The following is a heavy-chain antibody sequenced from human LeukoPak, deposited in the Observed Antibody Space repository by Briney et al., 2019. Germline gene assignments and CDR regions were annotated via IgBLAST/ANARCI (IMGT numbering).Heavy chain of an antibody. CDR1: GFTFSSYA. CDR3: GKSRATREGSSGSIDF. V-gene: IGHV3-23*01. D-gene: IGHD3-22*01. Sequence: PGGSLRLSCAASGFTFSSYAMSWVRQAPGKGLEWVSAISGSGGSTFYADSVKGRFTISRDNSKNTLYLQMISLRADDTALYYCGKSRATREGSSGSIDFWGQGTLVTVSS. CDR2: ISGSGGST. J-gene: IGHJ4*02.